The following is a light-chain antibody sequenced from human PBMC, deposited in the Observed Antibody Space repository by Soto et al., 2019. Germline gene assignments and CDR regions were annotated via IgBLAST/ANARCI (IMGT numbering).Light chain of an antibody. J-gene: IGLJ1*01. CDR3: SSYTTSSTRV. CDR1: SSDVGIYNY. V-gene: IGLV2-14*01. CDR2: EVT. Sequence: QSVLTQPASVSGSPGQSNAISCTGSSSDVGIYNYVSWYQQHPGKVPKLFIYEVTNRPSGVSNRFSGSKSGNTASLTISVLQAEDEADYYCSSYTTSSTRVFGTGTKLTVL.